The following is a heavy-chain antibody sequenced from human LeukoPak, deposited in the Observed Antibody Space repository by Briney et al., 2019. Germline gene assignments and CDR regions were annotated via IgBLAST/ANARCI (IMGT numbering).Heavy chain of an antibody. CDR2: MNRNSGNT. CDR1: GYTFTSYD. CDR3: ARGLSNQYYDFWSGYYPFDY. D-gene: IGHD3-3*01. V-gene: IGHV1-8*01. Sequence: ASVKVSCKASGYTFTSYDINWVRQATGQGLEWMGWMNRNSGNTGYAQKFQGRVTMTRNTSISTAYMELSSLRSEDTAVYYCARGLSNQYYDFWSGYYPFDYWGQGTLVTVSS. J-gene: IGHJ4*02.